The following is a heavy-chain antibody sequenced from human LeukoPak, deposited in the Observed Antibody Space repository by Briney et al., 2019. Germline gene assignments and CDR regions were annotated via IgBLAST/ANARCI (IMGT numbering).Heavy chain of an antibody. CDR3: ARGGPTYRTYDILTPHLDH. Sequence: GASVKVSCKASGGTFSSYAISWVRQAPGQGLEWMGWISTYNGNTNFAQKLQGRVAMTTDTSTDTAYLELRSLRSDDTALYFCARGGPTYRTYDILTPHLDHWGQGTLVTVSS. CDR2: ISTYNGNT. D-gene: IGHD3-9*01. CDR1: GGTFSSYA. V-gene: IGHV1-18*01. J-gene: IGHJ4*02.